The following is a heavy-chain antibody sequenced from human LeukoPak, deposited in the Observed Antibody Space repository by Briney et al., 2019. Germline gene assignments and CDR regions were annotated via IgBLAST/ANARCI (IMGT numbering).Heavy chain of an antibody. CDR3: ARGRGAARHYYYYGMDV. CDR1: GGSFSDYY. Sequence: SETLSLTCGVYGGSFSDYYWSWIRQPPGKGLEWIGEINRSGSTNYNPSLKSRVTISVDTSKNQFSLKLSSVTAADTAVYYCARGRGAARHYYYYGMDVWGQGTTVTVSS. D-gene: IGHD6-6*01. V-gene: IGHV4-34*01. J-gene: IGHJ6*02. CDR2: INRSGST.